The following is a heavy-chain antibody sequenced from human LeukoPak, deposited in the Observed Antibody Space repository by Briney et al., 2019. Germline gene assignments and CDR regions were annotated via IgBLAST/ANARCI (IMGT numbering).Heavy chain of an antibody. Sequence: PGGSLRLSCATSGFTFDHYAFHWVRQVPGKGLEWVSLISLDGGTTSYGDSVKGRFTISRDNRKNSLYMQMNSLKTEDSALYYCTKEFSGSYENWGQGTLVTVSS. J-gene: IGHJ4*02. V-gene: IGHV3-43*02. CDR3: TKEFSGSYEN. CDR1: GFTFDHYA. CDR2: ISLDGGTT. D-gene: IGHD3-10*01.